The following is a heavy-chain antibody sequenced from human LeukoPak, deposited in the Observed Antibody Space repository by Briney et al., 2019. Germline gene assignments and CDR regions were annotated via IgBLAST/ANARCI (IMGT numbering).Heavy chain of an antibody. CDR2: IYYGGST. J-gene: IGHJ4*02. D-gene: IGHD6-19*01. CDR1: GGSISSSSYY. Sequence: SETLSLTCTVSGGSISSSSYYWGWIRQPPGKGLEWIGSIYYGGSTYYNPSLKSRVTISVDTSKNQFSLKLSSVTAADTAVYYCVRGSGWYGSYWGQGTLVTVSS. V-gene: IGHV4-39*01. CDR3: VRGSGWYGSY.